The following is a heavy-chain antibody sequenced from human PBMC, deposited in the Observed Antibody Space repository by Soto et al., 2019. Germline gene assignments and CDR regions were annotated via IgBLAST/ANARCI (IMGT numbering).Heavy chain of an antibody. CDR2: ISKTSGTI. CDR3: TKDYAA. D-gene: IGHD2-2*01. Sequence: TGGSLRLSCAASGFIFSNSGMTWVRQAPGKGLEWLSFISKTSGTIYYADSVKGRFTISRDNAKNSVYLQMNSLRVEDTAIYYCTKDYAAWGQGTLVTVSS. CDR1: GFIFSNSG. V-gene: IGHV3-48*01. J-gene: IGHJ5*02.